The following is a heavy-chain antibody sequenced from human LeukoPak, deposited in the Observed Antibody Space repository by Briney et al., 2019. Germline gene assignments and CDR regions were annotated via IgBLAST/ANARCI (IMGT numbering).Heavy chain of an antibody. CDR2: ISYDGSNK. Sequence: PGRSLRLSCAASGFTFSSYAMHWVRQAPGKGLEWVAVISYDGSNKYYADSVKGRFTISRDNSKNTLYLQMNSLRAEDTAVYYCVKGKLVPSYYYYYGMDVWGQGTTVTVSS. CDR1: GFTFSSYA. J-gene: IGHJ6*02. V-gene: IGHV3-30-3*01. CDR3: VKGKLVPSYYYYYGMDV.